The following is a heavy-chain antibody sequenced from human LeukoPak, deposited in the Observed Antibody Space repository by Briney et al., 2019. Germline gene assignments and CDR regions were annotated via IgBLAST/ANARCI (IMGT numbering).Heavy chain of an antibody. J-gene: IGHJ4*02. Sequence: PGGSLRLSCAASGFTFSSYAMSWVRQAPGKGLVWVSRISSDGSSTSYADSVKGRFTISRDNAKNTLYLQMNSLRAEDTAVYYCARSMIFPPDSFDYWGQGTLVTVSS. CDR3: ARSMIFPPDSFDY. CDR2: ISSDGSST. D-gene: IGHD3-22*01. V-gene: IGHV3-74*01. CDR1: GFTFSSYA.